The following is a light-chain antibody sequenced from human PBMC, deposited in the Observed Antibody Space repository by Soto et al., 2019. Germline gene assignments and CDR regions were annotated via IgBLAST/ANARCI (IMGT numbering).Light chain of an antibody. J-gene: IGLJ1*01. Sequence: QSVLTQPASVSGSPGESITILCTGSRSDIGAGYDVHWYQQLPGTAPKLLIYGNSNRPSGVPDRFSGSKSGTSASLAITGVQAEDEADYYCQSYDSSLSGYFFGTGTRSQS. CDR3: QSYDSSLSGYF. CDR1: RSDIGAGYD. CDR2: GNS. V-gene: IGLV1-40*01.